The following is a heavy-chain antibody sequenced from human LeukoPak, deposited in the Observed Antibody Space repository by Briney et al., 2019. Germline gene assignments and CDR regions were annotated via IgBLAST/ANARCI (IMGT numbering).Heavy chain of an antibody. D-gene: IGHD2-2*02. J-gene: IGHJ4*02. CDR3: AKGRPYCSSTSCYTYYFDY. CDR1: GFTFTTYA. V-gene: IGHV3-23*01. CDR2: ISDSGTST. Sequence: GGSLRLSCAASGFTFTTYAMTWVRQAPGKGLEWVSTISDSGTSTYYADSVKGRFTISRDNSKSTLYLQMNSLRAEDTAVYYCAKGRPYCSSTSCYTYYFDYWGQGTLVTVSS.